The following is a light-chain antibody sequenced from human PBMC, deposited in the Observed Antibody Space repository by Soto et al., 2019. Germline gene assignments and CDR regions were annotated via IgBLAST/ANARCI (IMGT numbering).Light chain of an antibody. J-gene: IGKJ1*01. CDR3: QQYATSPPIT. Sequence: EIVLTQAPGTLSLSPGERVTLSCRASQSVTNNYVAWYQQKPGQAPRLLIYGASSRATGIPEKFSGSGSGTDFTLTIGRLEPEDLAVYYCQQYATSPPITFGQGTKGDIK. V-gene: IGKV3-20*01. CDR2: GAS. CDR1: QSVTNNY.